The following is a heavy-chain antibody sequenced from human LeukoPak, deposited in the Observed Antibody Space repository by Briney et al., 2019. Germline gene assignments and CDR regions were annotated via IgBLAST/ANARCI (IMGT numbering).Heavy chain of an antibody. D-gene: IGHD6-19*01. CDR3: ASSNRQWLFDY. CDR2: IYYSGNT. Sequence: PSETLSLTCTVSGDSISGYYWSWIRQPPGKGLEWIAYIYYSGNTNYNPSLKSRVTISIDTSKNQFSLRLSSVTAADAAVYYCASSNRQWLFDYWAREPWSPSPQ. J-gene: IGHJ4*02. CDR1: GDSISGYY. V-gene: IGHV4-59*08.